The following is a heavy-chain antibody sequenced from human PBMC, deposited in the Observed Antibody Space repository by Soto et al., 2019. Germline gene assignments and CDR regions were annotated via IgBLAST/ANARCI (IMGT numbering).Heavy chain of an antibody. CDR1: GGTFSSYA. CDR2: IIPIFGTA. CDR3: ARGLTDGRSPSDY. J-gene: IGHJ4*02. V-gene: IGHV1-69*06. Sequence: GASVKVSCKASGGTFSSYAISWVRQAPGQGLEWMGGIIPIFGTANYAQKFQGRVTITADKSTSTAYMGLSSLRSEDTAVYYCARGLTDGRSPSDYWGQGTLVTVSS. D-gene: IGHD2-21*01.